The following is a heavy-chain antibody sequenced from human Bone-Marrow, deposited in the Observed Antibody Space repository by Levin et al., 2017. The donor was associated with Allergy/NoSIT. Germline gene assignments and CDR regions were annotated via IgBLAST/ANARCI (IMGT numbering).Heavy chain of an antibody. Sequence: KSSETLSLTCAVYGGSFSGYYWSWIRQPPGKGLEWIGEINHSGASNYNPSLESRVTLSVETSKSQFSLKLNSVTAADTAVYFCARVRITKNPNPMFCFSTTNCYVGWFDPWGPGTLVTVSS. CDR2: INHSGAS. D-gene: IGHD2-2*01. CDR1: GGSFSGYY. CDR3: ARVRITKNPNPMFCFSTTNCYVGWFDP. J-gene: IGHJ5*02. V-gene: IGHV4-34*01.